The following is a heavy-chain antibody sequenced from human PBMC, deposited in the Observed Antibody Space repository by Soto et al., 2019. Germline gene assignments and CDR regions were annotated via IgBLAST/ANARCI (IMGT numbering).Heavy chain of an antibody. CDR3: ARQRRDASDNCFVCPLDV. D-gene: IGHD2-21*01. CDR1: GSTFSTYW. J-gene: IGHJ6*02. CDR2: IYPDDSDT. Sequence: GESLKISCQSSGSTFSTYWVAWVRQRPGKALEWLGLIYPDDSDTRYNPSFRGQVTISAEKSSSTIFLQWSSLKASDTATYYCARQRRDASDNCFVCPLDVWGPGTTVTVSS. V-gene: IGHV5-51*01.